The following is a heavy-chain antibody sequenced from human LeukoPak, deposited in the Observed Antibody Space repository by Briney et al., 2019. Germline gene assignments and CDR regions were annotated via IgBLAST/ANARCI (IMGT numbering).Heavy chain of an antibody. Sequence: SETLSLTCTVSGGSVSSGSYYWSRIRQPPGKGLEWIGYIYYSGSTNYNPSLKSRVTISVDTSKNQFSLKLSSVTAADTAVYYCARVGPGDYGLDFDYWGQGTLVTVSS. V-gene: IGHV4-61*01. D-gene: IGHD4-17*01. CDR2: IYYSGST. J-gene: IGHJ4*02. CDR3: ARVGPGDYGLDFDY. CDR1: GGSVSSGSYY.